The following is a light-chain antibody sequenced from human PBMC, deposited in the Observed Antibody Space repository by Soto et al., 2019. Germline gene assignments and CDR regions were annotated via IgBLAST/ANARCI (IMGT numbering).Light chain of an antibody. Sequence: EIVLTQSPGTLSLSPGERATLSCRASQSVSSSYLAWYQQKPGQAPRLLIYGASRRATGIPDRFSGSGSGTGFTLTISRLEPADFAVYYCQQYGSSPLTFGGGTKVEIK. CDR1: QSVSSSY. J-gene: IGKJ4*01. CDR3: QQYGSSPLT. CDR2: GAS. V-gene: IGKV3-20*01.